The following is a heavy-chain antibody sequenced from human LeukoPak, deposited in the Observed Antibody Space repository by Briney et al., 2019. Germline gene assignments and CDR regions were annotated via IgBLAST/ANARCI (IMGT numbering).Heavy chain of an antibody. J-gene: IGHJ4*02. V-gene: IGHV1-8*01. D-gene: IGHD3-10*01. CDR1: GYTFTSYD. Sequence: ASVKVSCKASGYTFTSYDINWVRQATGQGLEWMGWMNPNSGNTGYAQKFQGRVTMTRNTSISTAYMELGSLRPEDTAVYYCARGSRVRGVIVAYWGQGTLVTVSS. CDR2: MNPNSGNT. CDR3: ARGSRVRGVIVAY.